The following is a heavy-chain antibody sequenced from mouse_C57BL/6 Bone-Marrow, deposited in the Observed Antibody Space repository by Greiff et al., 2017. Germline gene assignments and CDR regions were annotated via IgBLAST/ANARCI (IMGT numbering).Heavy chain of an antibody. D-gene: IGHD1-1*02. Sequence: VHLVESGAELVKPGASVTMSCKASGYTFTTYPIEWMKQTHGKSLEWIGNFHPYNDDNKYNETLKGKATLTVEKSYSTVYLELSRLTSDDSSVYYCARGGNYGWYYFDYWGQGTTLTVSS. CDR3: ARGGNYGWYYFDY. CDR1: GYTFTTYP. V-gene: IGHV1-47*01. CDR2: FHPYNDDN. J-gene: IGHJ2*01.